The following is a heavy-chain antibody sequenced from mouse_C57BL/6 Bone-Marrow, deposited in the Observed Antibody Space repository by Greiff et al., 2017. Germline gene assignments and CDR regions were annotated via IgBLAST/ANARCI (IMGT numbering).Heavy chain of an antibody. CDR1: GYTFTSYW. D-gene: IGHD2-1*01. Sequence: VKLQQPGAELVMPGASVKLSCKASGYTFTSYWMHWVKQRPGQGLEWIGEIDPSDSYTNYNQKFKGKSTLTVDKSSSTAYMQLSSLTSEDSAVYYWARGERVYYPHYYAMDYWGQGTSVTVSS. CDR3: ARGERVYYPHYYAMDY. J-gene: IGHJ4*01. V-gene: IGHV1-69*01. CDR2: IDPSDSYT.